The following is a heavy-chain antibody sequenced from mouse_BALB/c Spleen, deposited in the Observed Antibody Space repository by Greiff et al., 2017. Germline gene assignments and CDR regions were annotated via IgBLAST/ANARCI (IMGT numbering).Heavy chain of an antibody. CDR2: IDPENGNT. J-gene: IGHJ4*01. Sequence: VQLKESGAELVRPGALVKLSCKASGFNIKDYYMHWVKQRPEQGLEWIGWIDPENGNTIYDPKFQGQASITADTSSNTAYLQLSSLTSEDTAVYYCASAFDYGNYVNYAMDYWGEGTAVTVSS. CDR3: ASAFDYGNYVNYAMDY. CDR1: GFNIKDYY. D-gene: IGHD2-1*01. V-gene: IGHV14-1*02.